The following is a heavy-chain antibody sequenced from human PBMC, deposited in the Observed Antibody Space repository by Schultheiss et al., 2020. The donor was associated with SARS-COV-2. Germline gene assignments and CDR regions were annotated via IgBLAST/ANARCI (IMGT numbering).Heavy chain of an antibody. CDR3: ARYNYGDYKIDY. V-gene: IGHV3-30*03. J-gene: IGHJ4*02. Sequence: GGSLRLSCAASGFTFSSYGMHWVRQAPGKGLEWVAVISYDGSNKYYADSVKGRFTISRDNAKNSLYLQMNSLRAEDTAVYYCARYNYGDYKIDYWGQGTLVTVSS. CDR1: GFTFSSYG. D-gene: IGHD4-17*01. CDR2: ISYDGSNK.